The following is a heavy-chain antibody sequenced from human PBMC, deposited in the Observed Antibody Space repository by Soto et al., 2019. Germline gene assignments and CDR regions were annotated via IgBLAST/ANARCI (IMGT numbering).Heavy chain of an antibody. V-gene: IGHV1-69*12. CDR1: GGTFSSYA. D-gene: IGHD5-18*01. CDR3: AILPRGYSYVLEDY. CDR2: IIPIFGTA. J-gene: IGHJ4*02. Sequence: QVQLVQSGAEVKKPGSSVKVSCKASGGTFSSYAISWVRQAPGQGLEWVGGIIPIFGTANYAQKFQGRVTITADESTSTAYMELSSLRSEDTAVYYCAILPRGYSYVLEDYWGQGTLVTVSS.